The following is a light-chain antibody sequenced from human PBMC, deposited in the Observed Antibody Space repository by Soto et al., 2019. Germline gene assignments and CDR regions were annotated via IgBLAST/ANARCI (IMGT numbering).Light chain of an antibody. V-gene: IGKV3-20*01. J-gene: IGKJ1*01. CDR1: QSVSTSY. Sequence: PGDRATLSCRASQSVSTSYLAWYQQKPGQAPRLLIYGASSRATGIPDRFSGSGSGTDFTLTISGLEPEDFAVYYCQQYGSSGTFGQGTKVDI. CDR3: QQYGSSGT. CDR2: GAS.